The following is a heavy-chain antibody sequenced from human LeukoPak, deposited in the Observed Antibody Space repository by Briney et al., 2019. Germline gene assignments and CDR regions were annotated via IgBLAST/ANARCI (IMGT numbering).Heavy chain of an antibody. CDR1: GFSFTNYW. V-gene: IGHV1-3*01. J-gene: IGHJ4*02. CDR2: INAGNGNT. D-gene: IGHD2-2*01. CDR3: ARDDAMTAFRY. Sequence: GESLKISCKASGFSFTNYWIGWVRQAPGQRLEWMGWINAGNGNTKYSQKFQGRVTITRDTSASTAYMELSSLRSEDTAVYYCARDDAMTAFRYWGQGTLVTVSS.